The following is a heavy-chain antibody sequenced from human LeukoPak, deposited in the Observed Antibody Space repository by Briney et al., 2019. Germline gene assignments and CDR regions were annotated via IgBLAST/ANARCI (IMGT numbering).Heavy chain of an antibody. D-gene: IGHD6-19*01. CDR1: GGSISSSNW. J-gene: IGHJ5*02. CDR3: ARGYGWSSDLNWFDP. V-gene: IGHV4-4*02. Sequence: SETLSLTCAVSGGSISSSNWWSWVRQPPGKGLEWIGEIYHRGSTNYNPSLKSRVTISVDKSKNQFSLKLSSVTAADTAVYYCARGYGWSSDLNWFDPWGQGTLVTVSS. CDR2: IYHRGST.